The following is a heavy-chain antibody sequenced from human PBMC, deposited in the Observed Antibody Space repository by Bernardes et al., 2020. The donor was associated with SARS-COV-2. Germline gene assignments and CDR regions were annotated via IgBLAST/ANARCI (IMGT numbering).Heavy chain of an antibody. CDR2: ICPGGSTK. V-gene: IGHV3-48*03. D-gene: IGHD5-18*01. Sequence: GGSLRLSCAASGFTFSSSVMNWVRQAPGKGLEWVSFICPGGSTKYYADSVKGRFTISRDNSKNSLYLQMNSLRAEDTAVYYCAREYTYGFDSWGQGTLVTVSS. J-gene: IGHJ4*02. CDR1: GFTFSSSV. CDR3: AREYTYGFDS.